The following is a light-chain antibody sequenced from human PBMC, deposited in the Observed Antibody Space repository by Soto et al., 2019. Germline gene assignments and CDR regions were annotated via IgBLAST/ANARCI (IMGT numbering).Light chain of an antibody. CDR2: GVT. V-gene: IGLV2-14*01. Sequence: QSVLTQPASVSGSPGQSITISCTGTGSDIGAYNYVSWYQQHPGKAPKLLIHGVTHRPSGVSTRFSASKSAYTASLTISGLQAEDEADYYCSSFTTDYFYVFGPGTKVTVL. J-gene: IGLJ1*01. CDR3: SSFTTDYFYV. CDR1: GSDIGAYNY.